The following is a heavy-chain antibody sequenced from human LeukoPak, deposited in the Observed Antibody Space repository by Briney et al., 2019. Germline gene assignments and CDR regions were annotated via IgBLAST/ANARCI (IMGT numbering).Heavy chain of an antibody. CDR3: ARYKGWIFGVVIMGNWFDP. CDR1: GYTFTNYG. V-gene: IGHV1-18*01. J-gene: IGHJ5*02. D-gene: IGHD3-3*01. Sequence: ASVKVSCKASGYTFTNYGISWVRQAPGQGLEWMGWISAYNGNTNYAQKLQGRVTMTTDTSTSTAYMELRSLRSDDTAVYYCARYKGWIFGVVIMGNWFDPWGQGTLVTVSS. CDR2: ISAYNGNT.